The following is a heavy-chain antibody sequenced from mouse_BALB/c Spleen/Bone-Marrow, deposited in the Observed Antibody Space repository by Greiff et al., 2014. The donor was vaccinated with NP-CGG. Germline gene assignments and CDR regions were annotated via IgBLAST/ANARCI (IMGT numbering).Heavy chain of an antibody. CDR2: IDPEAGGT. D-gene: IGHD2-2*01. J-gene: IGHJ4*01. CDR3: TREGIYFGYDVPMDY. V-gene: IGHV1-15*01. CDR1: GYKFTDYE. Sequence: VQLVESGAELVRPGASVTLSCKASGYKFTDYEMHWVKQTPVHGLEWIGSIDPEAGGTAYNQNFKGKATLTADRSSTTAYMERRSLTSEDSAVYYCTREGIYFGYDVPMDYWGQGTSVTVSS.